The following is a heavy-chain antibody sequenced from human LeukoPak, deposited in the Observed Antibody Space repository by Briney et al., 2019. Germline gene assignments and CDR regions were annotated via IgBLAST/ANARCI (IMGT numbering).Heavy chain of an antibody. CDR3: AKDSYSKGDF. J-gene: IGHJ4*02. CDR1: GFTFDDYA. Sequence: GRSLRLSCAASGFTFDDYAMSWVRQAPGKGLEWVSAISGSGGSTYYADSVKGRFTISRDNSKNTLYLQMNSLRAEDTAVYYCAKDSYSKGDFWGQGVLVTVSS. CDR2: ISGSGGST. D-gene: IGHD6-13*01. V-gene: IGHV3-23*01.